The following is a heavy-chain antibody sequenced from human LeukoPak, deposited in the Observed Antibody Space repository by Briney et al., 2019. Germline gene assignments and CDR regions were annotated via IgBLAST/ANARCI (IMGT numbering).Heavy chain of an antibody. J-gene: IGHJ6*03. Sequence: GASMKVSCKASGYTFTSYGISWVRQAPGQGLEWMGWISAYNGNTNYAQKLQGRVTMTTDTSTSTAYMELRSLRSDDTAVYYCARESMVRGVWNYMDVWGKGTTVTVSS. D-gene: IGHD3-10*01. CDR1: GYTFTSYG. CDR2: ISAYNGNT. CDR3: ARESMVRGVWNYMDV. V-gene: IGHV1-18*01.